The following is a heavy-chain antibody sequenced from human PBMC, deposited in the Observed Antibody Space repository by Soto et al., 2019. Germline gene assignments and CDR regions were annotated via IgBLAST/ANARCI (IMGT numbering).Heavy chain of an antibody. CDR3: AREWIDYYYGMDV. D-gene: IGHD5-12*01. V-gene: IGHV1-3*01. CDR2: INAGNSNT. J-gene: IGHJ6*02. CDR1: GYTFTSYA. Sequence: GASVKVSCKASGYTFTSYAMHWVRQAPGQRLEWMGWINAGNSNTKYSQKFQGRVTITRDTSASTACMELSSLRSEDTAVYYCAREWIDYYYGMDVWGQGTTVTVSS.